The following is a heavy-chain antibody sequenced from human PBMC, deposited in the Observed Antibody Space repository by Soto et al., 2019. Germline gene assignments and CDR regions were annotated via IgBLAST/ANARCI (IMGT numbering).Heavy chain of an antibody. CDR3: ARIKTYYYDSSGYPDAFDI. D-gene: IGHD3-22*01. J-gene: IGHJ3*02. V-gene: IGHV1-18*01. CDR2: ISAYNGNT. Sequence: QVQLVQSGAEVKKPGASVKVSCKASGYTFTSYGISWVRQAPGQGLEWMGWISAYNGNTNYAQKLQGRVTMTTDTSTSTAYMELRSLRSDDTAVYYCARIKTYYYDSSGYPDAFDIWGQGTMVTVSS. CDR1: GYTFTSYG.